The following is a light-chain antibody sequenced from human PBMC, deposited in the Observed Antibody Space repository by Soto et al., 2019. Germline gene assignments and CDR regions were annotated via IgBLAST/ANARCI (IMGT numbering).Light chain of an antibody. J-gene: IGKJ1*01. V-gene: IGKV3-15*01. CDR3: QQYNNWPPWT. CDR2: DVS. CDR1: QSVSNS. Sequence: EIVMTQSPATLSGSPGERATLSCRASQSVSNSLAWYQQKPGQAPRLLIYDVSTRATGIPARFSGSGSGTEFTLTISSLQSEDFAVYYCQQYNNWPPWTFGQGTKVEIK.